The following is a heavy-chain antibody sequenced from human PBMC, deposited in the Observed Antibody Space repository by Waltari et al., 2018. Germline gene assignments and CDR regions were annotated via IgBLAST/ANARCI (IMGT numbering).Heavy chain of an antibody. CDR3: AHVHEYAFHV. CDR2: IFRDGTT. D-gene: IGHD1-1*01. CDR1: GFTVSSIY. V-gene: IGHV3-66*01. Sequence: EEQLVESGGGLVQPGGSLRLSCVVSGFTVSSIYVSWVRQAQGKGLEWVSLIFRDGTTYYADSVKGRFTISRDNSKNTLFLQMNSLRAEDTAIYYCAHVHEYAFHVWGQGTMVTVSS. J-gene: IGHJ3*01.